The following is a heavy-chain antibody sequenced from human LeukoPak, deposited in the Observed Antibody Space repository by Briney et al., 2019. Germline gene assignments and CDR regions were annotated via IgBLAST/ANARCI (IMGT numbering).Heavy chain of an antibody. Sequence: PGGSLRLSCAASGFTFSSYSMNWVRQAPGKGPEWVSSISSSSSYIYYADSVKGRFTISRDNAKNSLYLQMNSLRAEDTAVYYCARPDEQQLVRDAFDIRGQGTMVTVSS. CDR2: ISSSSSYI. CDR3: ARPDEQQLVRDAFDI. CDR1: GFTFSSYS. J-gene: IGHJ3*02. V-gene: IGHV3-21*01. D-gene: IGHD6-13*01.